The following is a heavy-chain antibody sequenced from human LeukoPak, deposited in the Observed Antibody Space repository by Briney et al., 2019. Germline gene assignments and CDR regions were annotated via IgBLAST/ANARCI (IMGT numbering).Heavy chain of an antibody. V-gene: IGHV4-59*01. Sequence: SETLSLTCTVSGGSINNDYWSWIRQPPGKGLEWIGYIYYRGTTDYNSSLKSRVTISIDTSSNQFSLRLNSVTAADTAVYYCARRRWQLSYITFDIWGQGTMVTVSS. CDR2: IYYRGTT. CDR1: GGSINNDY. CDR3: ARRRWQLSYITFDI. J-gene: IGHJ3*02. D-gene: IGHD4-23*01.